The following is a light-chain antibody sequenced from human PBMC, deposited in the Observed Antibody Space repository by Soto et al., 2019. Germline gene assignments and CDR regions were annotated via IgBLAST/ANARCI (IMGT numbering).Light chain of an antibody. CDR2: DTS. J-gene: IGLJ2*01. CDR1: TGPVTSGHY. V-gene: IGLV7-46*01. Sequence: QAVVTQEPSLTVSPGGTVTLTCGSSTGPVTSGHYPYWFQQKPGQAPRTLIYDTSNKNSWTPARFSGSLLGGKAALTLSGAQPEDEAEYYCLLSYSGARAGVVFGGGTKLTVL. CDR3: LLSYSGARAGVV.